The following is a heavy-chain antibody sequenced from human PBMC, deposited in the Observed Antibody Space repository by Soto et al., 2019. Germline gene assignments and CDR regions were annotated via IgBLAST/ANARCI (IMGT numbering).Heavy chain of an antibody. J-gene: IGHJ4*02. Sequence: SETLSLTCTVSGDSMSGFYWSWIRQTPGRGLEWIGYINYVGRTSYYSPSLQSRVTISLDSSKNQFSLILSSVTAADTAVYFCARFRRNYFDYWGQGTQVTVSS. CDR1: GDSMSGFY. CDR2: INYVGRTS. D-gene: IGHD3-10*01. CDR3: ARFRRNYFDY. V-gene: IGHV4-59*01.